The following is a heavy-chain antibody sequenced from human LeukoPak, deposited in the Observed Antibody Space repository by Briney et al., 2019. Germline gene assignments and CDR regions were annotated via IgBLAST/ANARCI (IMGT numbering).Heavy chain of an antibody. D-gene: IGHD6-13*01. CDR3: AKGAQQLAFNWFDP. J-gene: IGHJ5*02. CDR2: ITGGGNSA. CDR1: GFTFNSYA. Sequence: PGGSLRLSCAASGFTFNSYAMNWVRQAPGKGLEWVSAITGGGNSAFYGDSVKGRFTISRDNSKNTLYLQVNSLRAEDTAVYYCAKGAQQLAFNWFDPWGQGTLVTVSS. V-gene: IGHV3-23*01.